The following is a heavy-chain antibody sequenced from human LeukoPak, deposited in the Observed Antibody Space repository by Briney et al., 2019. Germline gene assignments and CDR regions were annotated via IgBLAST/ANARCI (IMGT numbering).Heavy chain of an antibody. V-gene: IGHV3-7*01. CDR2: IKRDGSEK. Sequence: PGGSLRLSCAASGLTFSSYGMHWVRQAPSKGLEWVANIKRDGSEKYYVDSVKGRFTISRHNAKNSLYLQMNSLRAEDTAVYYCAREMISNPSTYYDFWSGYYEGIDYWGQGTLVTVSS. CDR1: GLTFSSYG. J-gene: IGHJ4*02. D-gene: IGHD3-3*01. CDR3: AREMISNPSTYYDFWSGYYEGIDY.